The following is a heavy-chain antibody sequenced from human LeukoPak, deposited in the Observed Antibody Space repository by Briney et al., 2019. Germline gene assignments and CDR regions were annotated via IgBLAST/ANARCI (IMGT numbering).Heavy chain of an antibody. Sequence: GASVKVSCKASGYTFTGYYMHWVRQAPGQGLEWMGWINPNSGGTNYAQKFQGRVTMTGDTSISTAYMELSRLRSDDAAVYYCARTRKKLDYYGMDVWGQGTTVTVSS. CDR2: INPNSGGT. J-gene: IGHJ6*02. CDR3: ARTRKKLDYYGMDV. V-gene: IGHV1-2*02. D-gene: IGHD4-23*01. CDR1: GYTFTGYY.